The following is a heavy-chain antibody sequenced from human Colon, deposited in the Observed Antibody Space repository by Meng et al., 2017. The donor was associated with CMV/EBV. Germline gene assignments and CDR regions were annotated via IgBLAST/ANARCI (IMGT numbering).Heavy chain of an antibody. CDR1: NGSLYSSTYY. D-gene: IGHD3-9*01. Sequence: VSNGSLYSSTYYWGWIRQPPGKGLEWIGNIYYSGSTHYNPSLKSRVTMSVDTSKNQFSLKLSSVTAADTAVYYCASIRYFDWLLDDFWGQGTLVTVSS. V-gene: IGHV4-39*01. CDR2: IYYSGST. CDR3: ASIRYFDWLLDDF. J-gene: IGHJ4*02.